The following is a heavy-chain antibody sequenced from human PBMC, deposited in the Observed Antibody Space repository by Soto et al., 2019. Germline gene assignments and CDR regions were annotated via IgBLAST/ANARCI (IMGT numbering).Heavy chain of an antibody. CDR2: IYHSGST. CDR3: ARVGGEDSMGYWFDP. Sequence: QLQLQESGSGLVKPSQTLSLTCAVSGGSISSGGYSWSWIRQPPGKGLEWIGYIYHSGSTYYNPSLKSRVTISVDRSKNQCSLKLSSVTAADTAVYYCARVGGEDSMGYWFDPWGQGTLVTVSS. J-gene: IGHJ5*02. V-gene: IGHV4-30-2*01. D-gene: IGHD3-16*01. CDR1: GGSISSGGYS.